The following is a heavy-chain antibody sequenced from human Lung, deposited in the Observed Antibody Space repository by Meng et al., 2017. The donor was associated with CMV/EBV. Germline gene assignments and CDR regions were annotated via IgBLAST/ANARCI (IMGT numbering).Heavy chain of an antibody. J-gene: IGHJ6*02. CDR1: GFTFSSHW. CDR3: ARVAAAGRGMDV. D-gene: IGHD6-13*01. CDR2: INQDGSQK. V-gene: IGHV3-7*04. Sequence: GESXKISXAASGFTFSSHWMTWVRQAPGKGLEWVANINQDGSQKNYVDSVKGRFTISRDNAKNSLFLQMNSRGAEDTAVYYCARVAAAGRGMDVWGQGTTVTVSS.